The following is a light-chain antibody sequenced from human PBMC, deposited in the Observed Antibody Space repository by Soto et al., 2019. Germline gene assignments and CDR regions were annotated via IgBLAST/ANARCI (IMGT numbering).Light chain of an antibody. J-gene: IGLJ1*01. Sequence: QSALTQPASVSGSPGQSIAISCTGTSSDVGAYNYVSWYQQHPGKAPKLMIYDVSNRPSGVSNRFSGSKSDNTASLTISGLQAEDEADYFCCSYTTSDVYVFGPGTKLTVL. V-gene: IGLV2-14*01. CDR2: DVS. CDR1: SSDVGAYNY. CDR3: CSYTTSDVYV.